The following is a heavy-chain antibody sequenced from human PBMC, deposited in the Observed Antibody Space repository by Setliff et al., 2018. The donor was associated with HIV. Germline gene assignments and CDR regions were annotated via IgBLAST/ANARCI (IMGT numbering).Heavy chain of an antibody. V-gene: IGHV1-46*01. CDR3: ARGWEGGMDY. J-gene: IGHJ4*02. D-gene: IGHD1-26*01. Sequence: ASVKVSCKTSGYTFTAFYIHWVRQAPGQGLEWLGMINPSGGSTWYAQKFQGRVTMTGDTSTNTLYMELSSLRSEDTAVYYCARGWEGGMDYWGQGTQVTVSS. CDR1: GYTFTAFY. CDR2: INPSGGST.